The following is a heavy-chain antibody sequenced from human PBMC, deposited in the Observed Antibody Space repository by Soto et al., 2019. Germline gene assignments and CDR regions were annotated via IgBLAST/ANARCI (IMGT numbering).Heavy chain of an antibody. V-gene: IGHV3-33*01. Sequence: GGSLRLSCAASGFTFSSYGMHWVRQAPGKGLEWVAVIWYDGSNKYYADSVKGRLTVSRDNSKNTLYLQMTSLSAEDTAVYYCATNGGFGTGTTDYWGQGTLVTVSS. J-gene: IGHJ4*02. CDR3: ATNGGFGTGTTDY. D-gene: IGHD1-1*01. CDR2: IWYDGSNK. CDR1: GFTFSSYG.